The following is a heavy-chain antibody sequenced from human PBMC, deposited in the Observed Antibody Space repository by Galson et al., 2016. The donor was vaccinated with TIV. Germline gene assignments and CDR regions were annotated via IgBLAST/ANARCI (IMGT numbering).Heavy chain of an antibody. CDR3: ARTLTSYYFDY. J-gene: IGHJ4*02. V-gene: IGHV3-30-3*01. Sequence: SLRLSCAASGFTFNSYPMNWVRQAPGKGLEWVAVISYDGSYHADSVKGRFTISRDKSKNTLFLQMNSLRPEDTAVYYCARTLTSYYFDYWGQGTLVTVSS. D-gene: IGHD1-20*01. CDR1: GFTFNSYP. CDR2: ISYDGS.